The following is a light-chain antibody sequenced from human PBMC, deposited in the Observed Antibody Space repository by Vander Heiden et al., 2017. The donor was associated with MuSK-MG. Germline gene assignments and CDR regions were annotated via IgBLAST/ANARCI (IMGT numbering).Light chain of an antibody. CDR1: SRDVGGYNS. Sequence: QSALTQPPSASGSPGQSVTIACPGTSRDVGGYNSVSWYQQHPGNALILFIYEVTKRPSGVPDRFSGSKAANTASLTVSGLQAADEAHYYCISYSRSTQVVFGGGTKLTVL. V-gene: IGLV2-8*01. CDR3: ISYSRSTQVV. J-gene: IGLJ2*01. CDR2: EVT.